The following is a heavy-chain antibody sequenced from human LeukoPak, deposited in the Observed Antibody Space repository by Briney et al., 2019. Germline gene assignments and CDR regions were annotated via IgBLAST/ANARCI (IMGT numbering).Heavy chain of an antibody. D-gene: IGHD3-22*01. CDR2: IYHSGST. CDR1: GYSISSGYY. Sequence: PSETLSLTCTVSGYSISSGYYWGWIRQPPGKGLEWIGSIYHSGSTYYNPSLKSRVTISVDTSKNQFSLKLSSVTAADTAVYYCARDPDYYDSSGYLGDYWGQGTLVTVSS. CDR3: ARDPDYYDSSGYLGDY. V-gene: IGHV4-38-2*02. J-gene: IGHJ4*02.